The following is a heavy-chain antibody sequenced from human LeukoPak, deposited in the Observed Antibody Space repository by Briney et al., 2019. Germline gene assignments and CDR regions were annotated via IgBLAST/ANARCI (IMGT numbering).Heavy chain of an antibody. CDR3: SRAAGYDFILEY. J-gene: IGHJ4*02. CDR2: IRSEAHDTTP. Sequence: PGQSLRLSCTASGFTFGDYGMSWFRQAPGKGLEWVGFIRSEAHDTTPQYGAFVQGRFTISKDDSRRIAFLQMSSLKTEDTAVYYCSRAAGYDFILEYWGQGTLVTVSS. D-gene: IGHD5-12*01. V-gene: IGHV3-49*03. CDR1: GFTFGDYG.